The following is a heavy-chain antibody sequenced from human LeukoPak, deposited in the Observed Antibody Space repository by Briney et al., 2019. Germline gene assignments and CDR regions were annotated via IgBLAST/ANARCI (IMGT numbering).Heavy chain of an antibody. J-gene: IGHJ4*02. D-gene: IGHD3-22*01. CDR3: AKVGSYHDFDY. Sequence: GGSLRLSCAASGFTFDNYGINWVRQAPGKGLEWVSRIHWNGGRTGYADSVKGRFTISRDNAKNSLYLQMNSLRAEDTAVYYCAKVGSYHDFDYWGQGTLVTVSS. V-gene: IGHV3-20*04. CDR1: GFTFDNYG. CDR2: IHWNGGRT.